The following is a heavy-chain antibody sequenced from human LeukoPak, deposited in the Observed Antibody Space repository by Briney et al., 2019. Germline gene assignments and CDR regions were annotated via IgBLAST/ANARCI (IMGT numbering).Heavy chain of an antibody. CDR2: ISWNSGSI. V-gene: IGHV3-9*01. J-gene: IGHJ4*02. Sequence: PGRSLRLSCAASGFTFDDYAMHWVRHAPGKGLEWVSGISWNSGSIGYADSVKGRFTISRDNAKNSLYLQMNSLRAEDTALYYCATATADYWGQGTLVTVSS. CDR1: GFTFDDYA. CDR3: ATATADY.